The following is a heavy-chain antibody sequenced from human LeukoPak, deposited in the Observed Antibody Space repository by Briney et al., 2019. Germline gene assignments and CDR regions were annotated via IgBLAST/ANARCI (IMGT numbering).Heavy chain of an antibody. CDR3: AKRPWSSGYYHFDY. V-gene: IGHV3-23*01. Sequence: QTGGSLRLSCAASGFTFSSYAMSWVRQAPGKGLEWVSAISGSGGSTYYADSVKGRFTISRDNSKNTLYLQMNSLRAEDTAVYYCAKRPWSSGYYHFDYWGQGTLVTVSS. CDR2: ISGSGGST. J-gene: IGHJ4*02. CDR1: GFTFSSYA. D-gene: IGHD3-22*01.